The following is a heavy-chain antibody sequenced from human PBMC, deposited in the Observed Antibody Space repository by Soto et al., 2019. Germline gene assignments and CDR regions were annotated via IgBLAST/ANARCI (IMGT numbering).Heavy chain of an antibody. CDR3: ARGVGSGIYYNQYNWFDP. CDR1: GFTFTSSA. J-gene: IGHJ5*02. Sequence: GASVKVSCKTSGFTFTSSAIQWVRQARGQRLEWIGWIVVGSDNTNYAQKFQERVTITTDTSTSTAYMELRSLISDDTAVYYCARGVGSGIYYNQYNWFDPWGQGTLVTVSS. D-gene: IGHD3-10*01. CDR2: IVVGSDNT. V-gene: IGHV1-58*02.